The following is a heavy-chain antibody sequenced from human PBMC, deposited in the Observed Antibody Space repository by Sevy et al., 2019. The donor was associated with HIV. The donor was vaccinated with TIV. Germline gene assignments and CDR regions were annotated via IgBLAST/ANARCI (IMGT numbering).Heavy chain of an antibody. V-gene: IGHV3-15*01. CDR3: ASVVGSSDFDY. D-gene: IGHD1-1*01. Sequence: GGSLRLSCAASGFSFRNAWMSWVRQAPGKGLEWVGRIKSKTDGGTRDFAAPAGGRFIISRDDSKNMLYLQMSSLKIEDTAHYYCASVVGSSDFDYWGRGILVTVSS. J-gene: IGHJ4*02. CDR1: GFSFRNAW. CDR2: IKSKTDGGTR.